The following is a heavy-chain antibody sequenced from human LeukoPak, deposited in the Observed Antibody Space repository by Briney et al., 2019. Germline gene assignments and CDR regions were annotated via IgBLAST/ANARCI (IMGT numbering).Heavy chain of an antibody. CDR3: ASSYDILTGYYYSYYFDY. V-gene: IGHV4-39*01. D-gene: IGHD3-9*01. Sequence: SETLSLTCTVSGGSISSSSYYWGWIRQPPGKGLEWIGSIYYSGSTYYNPSLKSRVTISVDTSKNQFSLKLSSVTAADTAVYYCASSYDILTGYYYSYYFDYWGQGTLVTVSS. J-gene: IGHJ4*02. CDR2: IYYSGST. CDR1: GGSISSSSYY.